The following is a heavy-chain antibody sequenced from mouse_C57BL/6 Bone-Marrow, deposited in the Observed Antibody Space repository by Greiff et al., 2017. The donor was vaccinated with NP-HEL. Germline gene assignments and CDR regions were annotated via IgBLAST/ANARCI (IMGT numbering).Heavy chain of an antibody. CDR1: GYTFTSYW. J-gene: IGHJ3*01. D-gene: IGHD1-2*01. Sequence: QVQLQQPGAELVKPGASVKLSCKASGYTFTSYWMQWVKQRPGQGLEWIGEIDPSDSYTNYNQKFKGKATLTVDTSSSTAYMQLSNLTSEDSAVYYCARGRLRRLAWFAYWGQGTLVTVSA. V-gene: IGHV1-50*01. CDR3: ARGRLRRLAWFAY. CDR2: IDPSDSYT.